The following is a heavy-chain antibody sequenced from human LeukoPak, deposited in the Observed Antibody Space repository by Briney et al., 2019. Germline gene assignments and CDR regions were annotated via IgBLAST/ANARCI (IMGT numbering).Heavy chain of an antibody. J-gene: IGHJ4*02. V-gene: IGHV3-30-3*01. Sequence: PGRSLRLSCAASGFTFSRYTMHWVRQAPGKGLEWVAVISHDETTTYCADSVKGRFTISRDNSKNTLYLQMNSLRAEDTAVYYCATPLVRGVRYFDYWGQGTLVTVSS. D-gene: IGHD3-10*02. CDR1: GFTFSRYT. CDR3: ATPLVRGVRYFDY. CDR2: ISHDETTT.